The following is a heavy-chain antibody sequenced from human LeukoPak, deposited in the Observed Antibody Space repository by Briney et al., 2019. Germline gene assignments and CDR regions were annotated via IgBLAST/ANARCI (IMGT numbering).Heavy chain of an antibody. J-gene: IGHJ4*02. CDR3: ERDHEDCSSTSCSDY. Sequence: PSETLSLTCTVSGYSISSGYYWGWIRQPPGKGLEWIGSIYHSGSTYYNPSLKSRVTISVDTSKNQFSLKLSPVTAADTAVYYCERDHEDCSSTSCSDYWGQGTLVTVSS. V-gene: IGHV4-38-2*02. CDR1: GYSISSGYY. CDR2: IYHSGST. D-gene: IGHD2-2*01.